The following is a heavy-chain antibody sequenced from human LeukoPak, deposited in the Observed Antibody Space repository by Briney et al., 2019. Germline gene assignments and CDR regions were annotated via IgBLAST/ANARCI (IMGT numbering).Heavy chain of an antibody. J-gene: IGHJ4*02. CDR1: SYSISSGSY. CDR3: ARVTYVDDMLYQYFDY. V-gene: IGHV4-38-2*01. CDR2: IFHSGNS. Sequence: PSETLSLTCAVSSYSISSGSYWGWIRQSPGKGLEWVGSIFHSGNSYYNPSLKSRLTMSVDTSKNQFSLRLTSVTAADTALYYCARVTYVDDMLYQYFDYWGQGILVTVSS. D-gene: IGHD4-17*01.